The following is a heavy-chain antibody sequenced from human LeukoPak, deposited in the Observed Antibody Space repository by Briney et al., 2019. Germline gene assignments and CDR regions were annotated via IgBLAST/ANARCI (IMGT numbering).Heavy chain of an antibody. CDR1: GFNFPTSW. CDR3: ARNSDMNFDY. Sequence: GGSLRLSCTTSGFNFPTSWMHWVRQAPGKGLVWVSRINGDGRTRNYADSVKGRFIISRDNAENTVYLQMNSQRAEDTAVYYCARNSDMNFDYWGQGTLVTVS. J-gene: IGHJ4*02. D-gene: IGHD2/OR15-2a*01. CDR2: INGDGRTR. V-gene: IGHV3-74*01.